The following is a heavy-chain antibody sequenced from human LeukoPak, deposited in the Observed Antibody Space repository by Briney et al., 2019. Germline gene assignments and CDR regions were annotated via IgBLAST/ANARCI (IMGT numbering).Heavy chain of an antibody. CDR1: GFTFDDYA. V-gene: IGHV3-9*01. Sequence: GGSLRLSCAASGFTFDDYAMHWVRQAPGKGLEWVSGISWNSGSIGYADSVKGRFTISRDNAKNSLYLQMNSLRAEDTALYYCAKATAAAGEEELIYYFDYWGQGTLVTVSS. CDR2: ISWNSGSI. D-gene: IGHD6-13*01. J-gene: IGHJ4*02. CDR3: AKATAAAGEEELIYYFDY.